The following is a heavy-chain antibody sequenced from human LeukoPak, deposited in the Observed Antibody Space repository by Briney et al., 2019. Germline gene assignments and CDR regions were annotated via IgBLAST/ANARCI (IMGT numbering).Heavy chain of an antibody. D-gene: IGHD3-22*01. J-gene: IGHJ4*02. Sequence: SETLSLTCTVSGGSISSYYWSWIRQPPGKGLEGIGYIYYSGSTNYSPTLKSRVTISVNTSKNQYSLKLSSVTAADTAVYYCAHTYYYDSSGYDYWGQGTLVTVSS. V-gene: IGHV4-59*12. CDR1: GGSISSYY. CDR3: AHTYYYDSSGYDY. CDR2: IYYSGST.